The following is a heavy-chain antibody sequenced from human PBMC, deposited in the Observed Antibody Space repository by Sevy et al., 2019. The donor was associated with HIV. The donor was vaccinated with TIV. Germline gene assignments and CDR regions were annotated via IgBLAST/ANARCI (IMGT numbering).Heavy chain of an antibody. CDR1: GFTFSAYW. J-gene: IGHJ4*02. D-gene: IGHD2-15*01. CDR2: IREDGSDK. V-gene: IGHV3-7*01. Sequence: GGSLRLSCTASGFTFSAYWMTWVRQAPGKGLEWVASIREDGSDKKDVDPVRGRLTISRDNAKNSLYLQMNSLRAEDTALYYCARLSCGGGSCYSAFDYWGQGTLVTVSS. CDR3: ARLSCGGGSCYSAFDY.